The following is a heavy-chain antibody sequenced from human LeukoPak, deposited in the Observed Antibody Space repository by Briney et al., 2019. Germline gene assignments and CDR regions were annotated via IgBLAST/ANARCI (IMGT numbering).Heavy chain of an antibody. CDR1: GFTFRTFG. J-gene: IGHJ3*02. V-gene: IGHV3-33*06. Sequence: GGSLRLSCAASGFTFRTFGMHWVRQAPGKGLEWVAIIWYDGINKYCADSVKGRFTISRDNSKNTLYLQMNSLRAEDTAVYYCAKSTDYDFWSGSAGNAFDIWGQGTMVTVSS. CDR3: AKSTDYDFWSGSAGNAFDI. CDR2: IWYDGINK. D-gene: IGHD3-3*01.